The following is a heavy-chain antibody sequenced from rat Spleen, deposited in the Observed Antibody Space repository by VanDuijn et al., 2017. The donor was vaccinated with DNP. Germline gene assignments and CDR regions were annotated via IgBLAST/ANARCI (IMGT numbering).Heavy chain of an antibody. Sequence: EVQLVKSGGGLVQPGRSLKLSCAAPGFTFSNYYRAWVRQAPKKGLEWVATISPNGRRTYYPDSVKGRFAISRDNAKSSLYLQMNSLKSEDTATYYCGGFDYWGQGVMVTVSS. CDR1: GFTFSNYY. V-gene: IGHV5-7*01. J-gene: IGHJ2*01. D-gene: IGHD4-3*01. CDR2: ISPNGRRT. CDR3: GGFDY.